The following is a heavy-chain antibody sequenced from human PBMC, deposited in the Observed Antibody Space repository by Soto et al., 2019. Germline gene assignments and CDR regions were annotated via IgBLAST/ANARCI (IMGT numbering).Heavy chain of an antibody. V-gene: IGHV3-48*02. J-gene: IGHJ4*02. CDR1: GFTFSSFH. CDR3: ARSVEGHFDY. Sequence: GESLKISCAASGFTFSSFHMNWVRQAPGRGLEWVAYITSSSDTIYYSDSVKGRFTISRDNGKNSLFLQMNSLRDEDTAVYYCARSVEGHFDYWGQGTLVTVSS. CDR2: ITSSSDTI. D-gene: IGHD6-19*01.